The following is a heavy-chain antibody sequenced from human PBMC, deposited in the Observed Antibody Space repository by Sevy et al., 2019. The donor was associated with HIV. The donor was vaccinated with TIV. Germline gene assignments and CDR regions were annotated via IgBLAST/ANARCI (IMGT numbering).Heavy chain of an antibody. CDR1: AGSISAYY. D-gene: IGHD5-12*01. CDR3: ARAPPVRSGDDSLNWFDP. V-gene: IGHV4-59*01. Sequence: SETLSLTCSVSAGSISAYYWSWIRQPPGKGLEWIAYIHDSGNSNYNPSLKSRVTIYMDTSKNQFSLKVTSVTEADTALYYCARAPPVRSGDDSLNWFDPWGQGILVTVSS. J-gene: IGHJ5*02. CDR2: IHDSGNS.